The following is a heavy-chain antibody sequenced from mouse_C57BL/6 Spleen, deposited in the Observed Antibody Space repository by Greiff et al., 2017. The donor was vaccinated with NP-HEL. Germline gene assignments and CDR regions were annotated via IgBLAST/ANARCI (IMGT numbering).Heavy chain of an antibody. CDR2: IDPSDSYT. D-gene: IGHD4-1*01. CDR1: GYTFTSYW. CDR3: ARRNWDWYFDV. Sequence: QVQLKQPGAELVKPGASVKLSCKASGYTFTSYWMQWVKQRPGQGLEWIGEIDPSDSYTNYNQKFKGKATLTVDTSSSTAYMQLSSLTSEDSAVYYCARRNWDWYFDVWGTGTTVTVSS. V-gene: IGHV1-50*01. J-gene: IGHJ1*03.